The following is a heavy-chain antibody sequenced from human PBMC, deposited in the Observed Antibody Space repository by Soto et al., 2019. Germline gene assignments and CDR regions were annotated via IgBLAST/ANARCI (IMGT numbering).Heavy chain of an antibody. CDR2: IIPIFGTA. Sequence: QGQLVQSGAEVKKPGSSVKVSCKASGGTFSSYAISWVRQAPGQGLEWLGGIIPIFGTANYARKCQGRVTIAADECTSTACMELGSLRPEDTDVYYCASEELSDGYQGGPNYHYDGMDVWGQGTTVTVCS. CDR1: GGTFSSYA. V-gene: IGHV1-69*01. CDR3: ASEELSDGYQGGPNYHYDGMDV. J-gene: IGHJ6*02. D-gene: IGHD2-21*01.